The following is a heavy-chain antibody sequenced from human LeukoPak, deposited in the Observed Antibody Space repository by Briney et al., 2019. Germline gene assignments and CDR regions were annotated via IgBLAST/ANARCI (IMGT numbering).Heavy chain of an antibody. Sequence: SETLSLTCTVSGYSISSGYYWGWIRQPPGKGLEWLGIFYYGGSTYYKPSLKSRVTISVDTSKNQISLKLSSVTAADTAVYYCARLVVSSWYHEVLLGRDYWGQGTLVTVSS. D-gene: IGHD6-13*01. J-gene: IGHJ4*02. CDR3: ARLVVSSWYHEVLLGRDY. CDR1: GYSISSGYY. V-gene: IGHV4-38-2*02. CDR2: FYYGGST.